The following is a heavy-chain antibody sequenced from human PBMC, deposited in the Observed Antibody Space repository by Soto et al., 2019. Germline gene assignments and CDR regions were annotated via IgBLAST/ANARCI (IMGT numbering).Heavy chain of an antibody. CDR3: ARDMGFGLSDY. D-gene: IGHD3-10*01. Sequence: ASVKVSCKASGYTSTSYAMYWVRQAPGQRLEWMGWINAGNGNTKYSQKFQGRVTITRDTSATTAYMELSSLRSEDTAVYYCARDMGFGLSDYWGQGTLVTVSS. V-gene: IGHV1-3*01. J-gene: IGHJ4*02. CDR1: GYTSTSYA. CDR2: INAGNGNT.